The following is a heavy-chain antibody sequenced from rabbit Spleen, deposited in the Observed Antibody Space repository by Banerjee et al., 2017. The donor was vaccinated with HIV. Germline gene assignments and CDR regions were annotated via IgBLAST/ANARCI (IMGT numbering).Heavy chain of an antibody. Sequence: QELVESAGGLVNPGGSLTLTCTASGVSFSISSYICWVRQAPGKGLEWIACIDTGSSGFTYFASWAKGRFTISKTSSTTVTLQMTSLTAADTATYFCARDTSSSFSSYGMDLWGQGTLVTVS. J-gene: IGHJ6*01. V-gene: IGHV1S40*01. D-gene: IGHD1-1*01. CDR3: ARDTSSSFSSYGMDL. CDR1: GVSFSISSY. CDR2: IDTGSSGFT.